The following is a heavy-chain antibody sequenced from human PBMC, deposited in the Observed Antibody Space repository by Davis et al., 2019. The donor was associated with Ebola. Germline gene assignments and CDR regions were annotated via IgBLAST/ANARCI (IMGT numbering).Heavy chain of an antibody. CDR2: ISGSGGST. CDR1: GFTFSSYW. J-gene: IGHJ3*02. Sequence: GESLKISCAASGFTFSSYWMTWVRQAPGKGLEWASAISGSGGSTYYADSVKGRFTVSRDNSKNTLYLQMNSLRAEDTAVYYCARDTSRVVPPGAFDIWGQGTLVTVSS. V-gene: IGHV3-23*01. D-gene: IGHD2-15*01. CDR3: ARDTSRVVPPGAFDI.